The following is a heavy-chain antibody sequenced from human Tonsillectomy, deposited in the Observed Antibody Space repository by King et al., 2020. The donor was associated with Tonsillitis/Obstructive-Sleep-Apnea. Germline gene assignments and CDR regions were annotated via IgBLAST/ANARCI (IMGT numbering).Heavy chain of an antibody. CDR1: GYSFSSYW. CDR3: ARSSHSSGWYDAFDM. Sequence: QLVQSGAEVKKPGESLKISCKGSGYSFSSYWIGWVRQMPGKGLEWMGIIYPGDSATRYSPSFQGQVTIPADKSISTAYLQWSSLKALDTAMYYCARSSHSSGWYDAFDMWGQGTMVTVSS. D-gene: IGHD6-19*01. V-gene: IGHV5-51*01. J-gene: IGHJ3*02. CDR2: IYPGDSAT.